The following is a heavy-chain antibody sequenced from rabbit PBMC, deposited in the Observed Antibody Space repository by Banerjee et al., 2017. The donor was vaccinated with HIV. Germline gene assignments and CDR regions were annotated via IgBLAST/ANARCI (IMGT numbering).Heavy chain of an antibody. CDR3: ARGSYDDYGDWDSFNL. D-gene: IGHD2-1*01. CDR1: GFTISSSYW. CDR2: IYGGSGST. J-gene: IGHJ4*01. Sequence: QEQLKETGGGLVQPEGSLALTCKASGFTISSSYWMSWVRQAPGKGLEWIGCIYGGSGSTYYASWAKGRFSISKTSSTTVTLQMTSLTAADTATYFCARGSYDDYGDWDSFNLWGPGTLVTVS. V-gene: IGHV1S45*01.